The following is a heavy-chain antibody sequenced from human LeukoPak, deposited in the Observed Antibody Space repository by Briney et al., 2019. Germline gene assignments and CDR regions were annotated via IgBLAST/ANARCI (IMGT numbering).Heavy chain of an antibody. J-gene: IGHJ5*02. D-gene: IGHD3-10*01. Sequence: GESLKISCKGSGYSFTIYRIAWVRQMPGKGLEWMGIIYPGDSDTRYGPSFQGQVTISADKSISTAYLQWSSLKASDTAMYYCARQGTFNWFDPWGQGTLVTVSS. CDR3: ARQGTFNWFDP. V-gene: IGHV5-51*01. CDR2: IYPGDSDT. CDR1: GYSFTIYR.